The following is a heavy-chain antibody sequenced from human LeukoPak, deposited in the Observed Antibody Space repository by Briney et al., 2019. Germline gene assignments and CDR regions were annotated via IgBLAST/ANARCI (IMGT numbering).Heavy chain of an antibody. Sequence: SETLSLTCTVSGGSISRYYWSWIRQPPGKGLEWIGYIYYSGSTNYNPSLKSRVTISVDTPKNQFSLKLSSVTAADTAVYYCASLSKITMIDHWGQGTLVTVSS. CDR3: ASLSKITMIDH. D-gene: IGHD3-22*01. CDR1: GGSISRYY. J-gene: IGHJ4*02. CDR2: IYYSGST. V-gene: IGHV4-59*01.